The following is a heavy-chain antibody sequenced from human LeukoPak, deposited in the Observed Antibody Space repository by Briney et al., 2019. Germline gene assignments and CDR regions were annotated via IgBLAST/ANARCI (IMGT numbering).Heavy chain of an antibody. D-gene: IGHD6-13*01. V-gene: IGHV4-39*01. CDR3: ATIAVAGIHSDN. Sequence: SETLSLTCTVSGGSVSSSRYYWGWIRQPPGKGLEWIGNIYYSGATYYNPSLKSRVTMSVDTSKNQFSLKLSSATAADTAVYYCATIAVAGIHSDNWGQGTLVTVSS. CDR2: IYYSGAT. CDR1: GGSVSSSRYY. J-gene: IGHJ4*02.